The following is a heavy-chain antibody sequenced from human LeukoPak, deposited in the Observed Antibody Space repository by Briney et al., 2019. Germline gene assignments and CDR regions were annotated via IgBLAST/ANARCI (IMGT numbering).Heavy chain of an antibody. CDR3: ASSSTWRSWFDP. J-gene: IGHJ5*02. V-gene: IGHV3-23*01. D-gene: IGHD6-13*01. CDR1: GIIFNSYL. CDR2: ISASGGST. Sequence: PGGSLRLSCAASGIIFNSYLMSWVPQAPGQGLEWVSSISASGGSTYYADSVKGRFTISRDNSKNMLYLQMNSLRAEDTAVYFCASSSTWRSWFDPWGQGTLVTVSS.